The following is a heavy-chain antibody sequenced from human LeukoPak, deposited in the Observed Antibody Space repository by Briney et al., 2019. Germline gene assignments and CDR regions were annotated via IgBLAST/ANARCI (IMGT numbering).Heavy chain of an antibody. CDR1: GGTFSSYA. J-gene: IGHJ3*02. CDR2: IIPILGIA. CDR3: ASMVRGVMGAFDI. D-gene: IGHD3-10*01. V-gene: IGHV1-69*04. Sequence: VASEKVSCKASGGTFSSYAISWVRQAPGQGLEWMGRIIPILGIANYAQKFQGRVTITADKSTSTAYMELSSLRSEDTAVYYCASMVRGVMGAFDIWGQGTMVTVSS.